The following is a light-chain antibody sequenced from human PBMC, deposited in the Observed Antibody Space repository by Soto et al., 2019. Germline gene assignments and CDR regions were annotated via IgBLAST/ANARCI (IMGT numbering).Light chain of an antibody. J-gene: IGLJ1*01. CDR3: YSFTGSSTPYV. CDR1: SSDVGGYNR. Sequence: QSALTQPASVSGSPGQSITISCAGTSSDVGGYNRVSWYQQLPGKAPKLMIFEVNNRPSGVSNRFSGSKSGNTASLTISGLQTDDEGDYYCYSFTGSSTPYVFGTGTKVTVL. V-gene: IGLV2-14*01. CDR2: EVN.